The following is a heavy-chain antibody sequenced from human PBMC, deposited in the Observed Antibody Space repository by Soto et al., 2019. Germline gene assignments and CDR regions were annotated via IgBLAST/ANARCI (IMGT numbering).Heavy chain of an antibody. Sequence: QVQLVQSGAEVKKPGASVKVSCKASGYTFTSYGISWVRQAPGQGLEWMGWISAYNGNTNYAQKLQGRVTMTRDTTRSTAYMERRSLRSDDTAVYYCEREGGYSGYEANWGQGTLVTVSS. CDR1: GYTFTSYG. V-gene: IGHV1-18*01. CDR3: EREGGYSGYEAN. D-gene: IGHD5-12*01. J-gene: IGHJ4*02. CDR2: ISAYNGNT.